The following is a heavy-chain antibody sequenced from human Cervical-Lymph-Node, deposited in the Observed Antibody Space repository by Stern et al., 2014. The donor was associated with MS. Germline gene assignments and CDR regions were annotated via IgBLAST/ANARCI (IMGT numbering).Heavy chain of an antibody. CDR1: GFTFSSSG. V-gene: IGHV3-30*18. Sequence: VQLVQSGGGVVQPGRSLRLSCAASGFTFSSSGMHWVRQAPRKGLEWEAVISYDGSNKDYADSVKGRFTISRDNSKNTLYLQMNSLRAEDTAVYYCAKSSSPSHYYYYGMDVWGQGTTVTVSS. D-gene: IGHD6-6*01. J-gene: IGHJ6*02. CDR3: AKSSSPSHYYYYGMDV. CDR2: ISYDGSNK.